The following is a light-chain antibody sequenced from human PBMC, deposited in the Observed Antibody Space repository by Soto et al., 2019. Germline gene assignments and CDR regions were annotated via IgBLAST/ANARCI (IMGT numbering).Light chain of an antibody. Sequence: DIQMTHSPSILSASVGDRVTITCRSSQGISIYLAWYQQKPGKAPKLLIYAASTLQSGVPSRFSGSGSGTDFTLTISCLQSEDFAIYYCQQYKSYFWTFGQGTKVDIK. CDR1: QGISIY. J-gene: IGKJ1*01. CDR2: AAS. CDR3: QQYKSYFWT. V-gene: IGKV1-16*01.